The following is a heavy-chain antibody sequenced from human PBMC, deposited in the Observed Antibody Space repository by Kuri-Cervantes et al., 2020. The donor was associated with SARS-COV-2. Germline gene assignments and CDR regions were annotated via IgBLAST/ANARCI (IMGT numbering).Heavy chain of an antibody. Sequence: ASVKVSCKASGGTFSSYAISWVRQAPGQGLKWMGWINPNSGGTNYAQKFQGRVTMTRDTSISTAYMELSRLRSDDTAVYYCARERSTLLSFDYWGQGTLVTVSS. CDR1: GGTFSSYA. J-gene: IGHJ4*02. CDR2: INPNSGGT. V-gene: IGHV1-2*02. CDR3: ARERSTLLSFDY. D-gene: IGHD2-15*01.